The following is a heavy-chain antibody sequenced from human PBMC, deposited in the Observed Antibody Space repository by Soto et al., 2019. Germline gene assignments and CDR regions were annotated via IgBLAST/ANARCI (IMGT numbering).Heavy chain of an antibody. CDR2: INPSGGSS. Sequence: ASVKVSFKASGYTFTSYYLHWVRQAPGQGLEWMGIINPSGGSSTYAQKFQGRVTMTRDTSTSTVYMELSSLRSEDTAVYYCARDPYTVMATNRIDYWGQGTLVTVSS. D-gene: IGHD5-18*01. CDR3: ARDPYTVMATNRIDY. CDR1: GYTFTSYY. J-gene: IGHJ4*02. V-gene: IGHV1-46*03.